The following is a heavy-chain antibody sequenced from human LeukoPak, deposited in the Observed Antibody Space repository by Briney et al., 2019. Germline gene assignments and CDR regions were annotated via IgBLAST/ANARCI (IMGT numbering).Heavy chain of an antibody. V-gene: IGHV1-46*02. D-gene: IGHD5-18*01. CDR1: GYTFNSYY. J-gene: IGHJ4*02. Sequence: ASVKVSCKASGYTFNSYYIHWVRQAPGQGLEWMGIINPSGGSTSYAQKFQGRVTMTRATSTSTVYMELSSLRSEDTAVYYCARKGGTAMVTFDYWGQGTLVTVSS. CDR3: ARKGGTAMVTFDY. CDR2: INPSGGST.